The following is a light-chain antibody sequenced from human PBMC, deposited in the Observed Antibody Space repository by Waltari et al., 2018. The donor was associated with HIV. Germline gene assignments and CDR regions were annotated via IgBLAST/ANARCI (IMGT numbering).Light chain of an antibody. CDR1: NSDVGGHNY. V-gene: IGLV2-11*01. CDR3: CSYAGSYAYV. J-gene: IGLJ1*01. CDR2: DVT. Sequence: QSALTQPRSVSGSLGKSVTISCTGSNSDVGGHNYVSWYQANQGKAPKPIIYDVTKRPSVVPDRFSGSKADNTASLTSSRLQAEDEADYYCCSYAGSYAYVFGSETEVTVL.